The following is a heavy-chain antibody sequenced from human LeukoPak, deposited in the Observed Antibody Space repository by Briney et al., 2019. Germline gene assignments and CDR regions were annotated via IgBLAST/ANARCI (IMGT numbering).Heavy chain of an antibody. CDR2: ISSSSSTI. CDR3: AREGPLYYYMDV. V-gene: IGHV3-11*04. CDR1: GFTFSDYY. Sequence: KTGGSLRLSCAASGFTFSDYYMSWIRQAPGKGLEWVSYISSSSSTIYYADSVKGRFTISRDNAKNSLYLQMNSLRAEDTAVYYCAREGPLYYYMDVWGKGTTVTVSS. J-gene: IGHJ6*03.